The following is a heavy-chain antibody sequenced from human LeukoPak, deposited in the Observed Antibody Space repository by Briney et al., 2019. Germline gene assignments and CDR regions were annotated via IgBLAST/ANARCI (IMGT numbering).Heavy chain of an antibody. V-gene: IGHV4-30-4*08. CDR2: IYYSGST. J-gene: IGHJ4*02. D-gene: IGHD7-27*01. CDR1: GGSISSGDYY. CDR3: ARSTQTGDPNFDY. Sequence: PSQTLSLTCTVFGGSISSGDYYWSWIRQPPGKGLEWIGYIYYSGSTYYNPSLKSRVTISVDTSKNQFSLKLSSVTAADTAVYYCARSTQTGDPNFDYWGQGTLVTVSS.